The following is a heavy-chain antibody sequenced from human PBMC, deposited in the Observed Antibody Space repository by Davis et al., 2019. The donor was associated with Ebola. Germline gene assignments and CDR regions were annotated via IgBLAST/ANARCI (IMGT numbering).Heavy chain of an antibody. D-gene: IGHD2-2*01. CDR1: GFTFSSYG. J-gene: IGHJ6*02. CDR2: ISYDGSNK. CDR3: ARVGYCSSTSCYPRQAYYYYGMDV. V-gene: IGHV3-30*03. Sequence: PGGSLRLSCAASGFTFSSYGMHWVRQAPGKGLEWVAVISYDGSNKYYADSVKGRFTISRDNAKNSLYLQMNSLRAEDTAVYYCARVGYCSSTSCYPRQAYYYYGMDVWGQGTTVTVSS.